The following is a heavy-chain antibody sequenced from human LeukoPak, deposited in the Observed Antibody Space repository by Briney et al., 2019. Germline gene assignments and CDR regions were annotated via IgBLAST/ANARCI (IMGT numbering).Heavy chain of an antibody. Sequence: PGGSLRLSCEASGFSFSDYWMTWVRQAPGKGLEWVADINQNGGQSYYVDSVKGRFTLSRDNAKNSLFLQLNSLRAEDTAVYYCVKNSGWYCLDYWGQGITVIVSS. CDR1: GFSFSDYW. D-gene: IGHD6-13*01. CDR2: INQNGGQS. V-gene: IGHV3-7*03. J-gene: IGHJ4*02. CDR3: VKNSGWYCLDY.